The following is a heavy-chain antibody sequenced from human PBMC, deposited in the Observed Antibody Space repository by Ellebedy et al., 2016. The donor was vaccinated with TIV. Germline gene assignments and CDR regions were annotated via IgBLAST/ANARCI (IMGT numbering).Heavy chain of an antibody. CDR1: GGSISSSNYY. V-gene: IGHV4-39*07. D-gene: IGHD2-21*02. Sequence: SETLSLXCTVSGGSISSSNYYWSWIRQPPGKGLEWIGEINHSGSTNYNPSLKSRVTISVDKSKNQFSLKLSSVTAADTAVYYCARLYCGGDCYPQWGQGTLVTVSS. CDR2: INHSGST. CDR3: ARLYCGGDCYPQ. J-gene: IGHJ4*02.